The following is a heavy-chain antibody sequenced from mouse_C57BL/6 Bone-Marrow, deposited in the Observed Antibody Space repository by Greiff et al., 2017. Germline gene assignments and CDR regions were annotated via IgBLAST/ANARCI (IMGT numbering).Heavy chain of an antibody. J-gene: IGHJ3*01. D-gene: IGHD2-2*01. Sequence: DVTLVESGGGLVKPGGSLKLSCAASGFTFSDYGMHWVRQAPEKGLEWVAYISSGSSTIYYADTVQGRFTISRDNAKNTLFLPMTSLRSEDTGMEYCGRGGYAWFAYWGQGTLVTVSA. V-gene: IGHV5-17*01. CDR3: GRGGYAWFAY. CDR2: ISSGSSTI. CDR1: GFTFSDYG.